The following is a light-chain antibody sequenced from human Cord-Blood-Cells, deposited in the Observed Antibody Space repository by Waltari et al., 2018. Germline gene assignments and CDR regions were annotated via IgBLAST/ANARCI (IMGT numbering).Light chain of an antibody. CDR1: PSISSY. CDR2: AAS. V-gene: IGKV1-39*01. CDR3: QQSYSTPFT. Sequence: DIQMTQSPSSLSAYVGDSVTITCRASPSISSYLNWYQQKPGKAPKLLIYAASSLQSGVPSRFSGSGSGTDFTLTISSLQPEDFATYYCQQSYSTPFTFGPGTKVDIK. J-gene: IGKJ3*01.